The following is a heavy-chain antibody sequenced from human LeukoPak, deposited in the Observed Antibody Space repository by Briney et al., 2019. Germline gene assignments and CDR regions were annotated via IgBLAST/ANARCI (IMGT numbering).Heavy chain of an antibody. CDR2: ISSSGATT. CDR1: GFTFSNYE. Sequence: SGGSLRLSCAASGFTFSNYEMNCVRQAPGKGLECISYISSSGATTYYADSVKGRFTISRDNAKNSLYLQMDSLRADDTAIYYCARGRDDDFWTGFALFDSWGQGSLVTVSA. CDR3: ARGRDDDFWTGFALFDS. D-gene: IGHD3/OR15-3a*01. V-gene: IGHV3-48*03. J-gene: IGHJ4*02.